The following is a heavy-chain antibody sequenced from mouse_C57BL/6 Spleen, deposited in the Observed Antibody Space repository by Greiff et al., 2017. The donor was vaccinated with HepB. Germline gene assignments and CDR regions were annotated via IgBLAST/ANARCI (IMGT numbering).Heavy chain of an antibody. D-gene: IGHD1-1*01. J-gene: IGHJ4*01. CDR1: GYTFTSYG. Sequence: QVHVKQSGAELARPGASVKLSCKASGYTFTSYGISWVKQRTGQGLEWIGEIYPRSGNTYYNEKFKGKATLTADKSSSTAYMELRSLTSEDSAVYFCARGITTVVATKYYAMDYWGQGTSVTVSS. CDR3: ARGITTVVATKYYAMDY. CDR2: IYPRSGNT. V-gene: IGHV1-81*01.